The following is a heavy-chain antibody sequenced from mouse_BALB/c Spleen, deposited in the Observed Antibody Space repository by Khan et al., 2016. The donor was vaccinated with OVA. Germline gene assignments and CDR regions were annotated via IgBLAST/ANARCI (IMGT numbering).Heavy chain of an antibody. D-gene: IGHD4-1*01. CDR3: ARAGWDVFAY. CDR1: GYTFTDYV. V-gene: IGHV1-77*01. Sequence: QVQLKQSGPELVKPGASVKMSCKASGYTFTDYVMNWVKQRNGQGLEWIGQIYPGSDSTYYNEKFKGKATLTTDRSSNTAYVQLSNLTSEDSAVYFCARAGWDVFAYWGQGTLVTVSA. CDR2: IYPGSDST. J-gene: IGHJ3*01.